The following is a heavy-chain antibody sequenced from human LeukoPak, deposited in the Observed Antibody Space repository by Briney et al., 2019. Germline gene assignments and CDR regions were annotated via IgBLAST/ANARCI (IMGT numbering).Heavy chain of an antibody. J-gene: IGHJ4*02. D-gene: IGHD5-18*01. V-gene: IGHV3-23*01. CDR1: GFTFSSYA. Sequence: GGSLRLSCAASGFTFSSYAMSWVRQAPGKGLEWVSTISGTGVKTYYADSVKGRFTISRDNSKNTLYLQMNSLRAEDTAVYYCAMDTAMALAYWGQGTLVTVSS. CDR2: ISGTGVKT. CDR3: AMDTAMALAY.